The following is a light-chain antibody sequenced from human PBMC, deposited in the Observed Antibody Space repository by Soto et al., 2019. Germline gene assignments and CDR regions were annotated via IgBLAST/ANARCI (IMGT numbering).Light chain of an antibody. CDR1: QSISNY. V-gene: IGKV1-39*01. Sequence: DIEMTQSPSSLSASVGDRVTITCRANQSISNYLNWYQQKPGRAPNLLIFAASNLETGVPSRFSGSGSGTDFVLTISSLQPEDFATYFCQQSHTTPRLSFGGGTKVEIK. J-gene: IGKJ4*01. CDR3: QQSHTTPRLS. CDR2: AAS.